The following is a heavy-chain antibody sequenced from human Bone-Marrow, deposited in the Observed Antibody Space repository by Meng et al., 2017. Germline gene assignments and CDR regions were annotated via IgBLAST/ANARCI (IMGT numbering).Heavy chain of an antibody. V-gene: IGHV1-69*06. CDR1: RGSFSSFA. CDR2: VVPIFGTA. D-gene: IGHD3-22*01. CDR3: ARGESPTYYDRSGYYKFDY. J-gene: IGHJ4*02. Sequence: SVKVSCKASRGSFSSFAVSWVRQAPGQGLEWMGVVVPIFGTANYAQKFQGRVTITADKSTSTAYMELSSLRSEDTAVYYCARGESPTYYDRSGYYKFDYWGQGTLVTVSS.